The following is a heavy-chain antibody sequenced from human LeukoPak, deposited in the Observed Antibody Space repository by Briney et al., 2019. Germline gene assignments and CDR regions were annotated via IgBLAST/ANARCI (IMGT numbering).Heavy chain of an antibody. J-gene: IGHJ4*02. CDR2: ISYDGSNK. D-gene: IGHD4-17*01. CDR1: GFTFSSYA. CDR3: ARDRGYGDYGGGYFDY. Sequence: GRSLRLSCAASGFTFSSYAMHWVRQAPGKGLEWVAVISYDGSNKYYADSVKGRFTISRDNSKNTLCLQMNSLRAEDTAVYYCARDRGYGDYGGGYFDYWGQRTLVTVSS. V-gene: IGHV3-30-3*01.